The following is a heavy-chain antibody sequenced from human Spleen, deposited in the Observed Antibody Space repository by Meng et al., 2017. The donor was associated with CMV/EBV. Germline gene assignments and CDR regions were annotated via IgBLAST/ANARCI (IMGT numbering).Heavy chain of an antibody. CDR2: INPNSGGT. Sequence: ASVKVSCKASGYTFTGYYMHWVRQAPGQGLEWMGWINPNSGGTNYAQKFQGRVTMTEDTSTDTAYMELSSLRSEDRAVYYCATVKRGTGWFDPWGQGTLVTVSS. CDR3: ATVKRGTGWFDP. D-gene: IGHD1-1*01. CDR1: GYTFTGYY. J-gene: IGHJ5*02. V-gene: IGHV1-2*02.